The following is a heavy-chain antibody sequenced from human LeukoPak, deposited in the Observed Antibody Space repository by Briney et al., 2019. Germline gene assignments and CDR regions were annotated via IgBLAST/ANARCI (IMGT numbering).Heavy chain of an antibody. CDR2: ISSSSSYI. J-gene: IGHJ4*02. V-gene: IGHV3-21*01. Sequence: KSGGSLRLSCAASGFTFSSYSMNWVRQAPGKGLEWVSSISSSSSYIYYADSVKGRFTISRDNAKNSLYLQMNSLRAEDTAVYYCARDKADYDSRGLDYWGQGTLVTVSS. D-gene: IGHD3-22*01. CDR1: GFTFSSYS. CDR3: ARDKADYDSRGLDY.